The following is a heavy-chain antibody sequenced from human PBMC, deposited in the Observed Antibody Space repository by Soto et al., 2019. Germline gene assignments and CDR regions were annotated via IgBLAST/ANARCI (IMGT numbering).Heavy chain of an antibody. CDR1: GGSISSGDYY. J-gene: IGHJ5*02. V-gene: IGHV4-30-4*01. CDR2: IYYSGST. Sequence: SETLSLTCTVSGGSISSGDYYWSWIRQPPGKGLEWIGYIYYSGSTYCNPSLKSRVTISVDTSKNQFSLKLSSVTAADTAVYYCARGSSGSGMMWFDPWGQGTLVTVSS. D-gene: IGHD3-10*01. CDR3: ARGSSGSGMMWFDP.